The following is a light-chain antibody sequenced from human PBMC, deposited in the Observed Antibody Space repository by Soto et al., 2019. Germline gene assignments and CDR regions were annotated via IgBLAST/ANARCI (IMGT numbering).Light chain of an antibody. CDR3: QQRSSWPLT. V-gene: IGKV3-11*01. J-gene: IGKJ4*01. CDR2: DTS. Sequence: EIVLTQSPATLSLSPGERATLSCRASQTVSSYLVWYQQKPGQAPSLLIYDTSNRATGIPARFSGSGSGTDFTLTISSLEPEDFAIYYCQQRSSWPLTFGGGTKVEIK. CDR1: QTVSSY.